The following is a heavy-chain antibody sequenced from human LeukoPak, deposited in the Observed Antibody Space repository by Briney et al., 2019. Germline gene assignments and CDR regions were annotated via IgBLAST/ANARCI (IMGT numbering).Heavy chain of an antibody. Sequence: GGSLRLSCAASGFTFDDYAMHWVRQAPGKGLEWVSGISWNSGSIGYADSVKGRFTISRGNAKNSLYLQMNSLRAEDTALYYCAKDMPRIAVAPYYFDYWGQGTLVTVSS. CDR1: GFTFDDYA. J-gene: IGHJ4*02. D-gene: IGHD6-19*01. CDR3: AKDMPRIAVAPYYFDY. CDR2: ISWNSGSI. V-gene: IGHV3-9*01.